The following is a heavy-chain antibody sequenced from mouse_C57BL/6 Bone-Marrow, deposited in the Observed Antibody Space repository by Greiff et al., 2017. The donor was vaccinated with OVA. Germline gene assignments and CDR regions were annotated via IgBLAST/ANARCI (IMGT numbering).Heavy chain of an antibody. V-gene: IGHV3-1*01. CDR3: ARGGQTAQGYFDY. CDR2: IRYSGST. CDR1: GYSITSGYD. Sequence: EVKVVESGPGMVKPSQSLSLTCTVTGYSITSGYDWYWIRHFPGNKLEWMGYIRYSGSTNYNPSLKSRTSITHDTSKNHFFLKLNSVTTEDTATDYCARGGQTAQGYFDYWGQGTTLTVSS. D-gene: IGHD3-2*02. J-gene: IGHJ2*01.